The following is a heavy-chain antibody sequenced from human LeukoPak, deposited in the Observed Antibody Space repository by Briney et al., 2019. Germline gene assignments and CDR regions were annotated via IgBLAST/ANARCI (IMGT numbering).Heavy chain of an antibody. D-gene: IGHD2-21*02. CDR1: GFTFSSYG. V-gene: IGHV3-23*01. Sequence: GGSLRLSCAASGFTFSSYGMSWVRQAPGKGLEWVSASSGSGGSTYYADSVKGRFTISRDNSKNTLYLQMNSLRAEDTSVYYCAKGVKHIVVVTAQHYFDSWGQGTLVTVSS. CDR2: SSGSGGST. J-gene: IGHJ4*02. CDR3: AKGVKHIVVVTAQHYFDS.